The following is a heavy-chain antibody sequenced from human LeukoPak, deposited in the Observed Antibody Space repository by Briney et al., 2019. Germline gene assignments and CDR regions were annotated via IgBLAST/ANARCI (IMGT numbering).Heavy chain of an antibody. CDR2: IKQDGSEK. CDR1: GFIFSDYY. V-gene: IGHV3-7*05. Sequence: GGSLRLSCAASGFIFSDYYMSWVRQAPGKGLEWVANIKQDGSEKYYVDSVKGRFTISRDNAKNSLYLQMNSLRAEDTAVYYCARDGDNYGDDFDYWGQGTLVTVSS. CDR3: ARDGDNYGDDFDY. D-gene: IGHD4-17*01. J-gene: IGHJ4*02.